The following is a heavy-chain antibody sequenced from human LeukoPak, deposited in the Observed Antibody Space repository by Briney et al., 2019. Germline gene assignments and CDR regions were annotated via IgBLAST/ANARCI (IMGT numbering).Heavy chain of an antibody. CDR2: IYTSGST. V-gene: IGHV4-61*02. D-gene: IGHD3-3*01. Sequence: TLSLTCTVSGGSISSGSYYWSWIRQPAGKGLEWIGRIYTSGSTNYNPSLKSRVTISVDTSKNQFSLKLSSVTAADTAVYYCARARIYDFWSGYSGVIDYWGQGTLVAVSS. CDR1: GGSISSGSYY. J-gene: IGHJ4*02. CDR3: ARARIYDFWSGYSGVIDY.